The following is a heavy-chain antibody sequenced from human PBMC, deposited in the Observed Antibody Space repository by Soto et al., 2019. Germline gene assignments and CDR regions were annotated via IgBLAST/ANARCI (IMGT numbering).Heavy chain of an antibody. CDR3: ARDKAERYCPGTYYYSPLDY. J-gene: IGHJ4*02. CDR2: ISSSSDTI. CDR1: GFTFSSYS. Sequence: PGGSLRLSCEASGFTFSSYSMNWIRQAPGKGLEWVSYISSSSDTIHYADSVRGRFTLSRDNARNSLYLQMNSLRDDDTAVYYCARDKAERYCPGTYYYSPLDYWGQGILVTVSS. D-gene: IGHD2-8*02. V-gene: IGHV3-48*02.